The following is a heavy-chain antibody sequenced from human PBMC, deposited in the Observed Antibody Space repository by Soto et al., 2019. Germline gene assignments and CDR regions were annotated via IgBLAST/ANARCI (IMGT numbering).Heavy chain of an antibody. CDR2: ISGSGGTT. CDR1: GFTFSSYA. V-gene: IGHV3-23*01. J-gene: IGHJ3*02. Sequence: EVPLLESGGGLVQPGGSLRLSCAASGFTFSSYAMSWVRQAPGKGLEWVSAISGSGGTTYYADSVKGRFTFSRDNSKNTLYLQMNSLRAEDTAVYYCAKTANGWFSAFDSWGQGTMVTVSS. CDR3: AKTANGWFSAFDS. D-gene: IGHD6-19*01.